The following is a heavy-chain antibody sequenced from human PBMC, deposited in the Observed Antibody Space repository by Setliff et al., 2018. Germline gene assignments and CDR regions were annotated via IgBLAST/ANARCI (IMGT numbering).Heavy chain of an antibody. CDR1: GESIRSNNW. CDR3: ARAPGRNIRGDY. D-gene: IGHD3-10*01. V-gene: IGHV4-4*01. CDR2: IYQSGTT. Sequence: PSETLSLTCTVSGESIRSNNWWNWVRQPPGKGLEWIGDIYQSGTTNYNPSLKSRVTISADTSKNQFSLKLKSVTAADTAVYCCARAPGRNIRGDYWGQGALVTVSS. J-gene: IGHJ4*02.